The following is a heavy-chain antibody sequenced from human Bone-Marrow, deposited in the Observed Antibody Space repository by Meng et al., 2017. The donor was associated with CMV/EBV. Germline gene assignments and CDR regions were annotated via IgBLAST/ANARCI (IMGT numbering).Heavy chain of an antibody. J-gene: IGHJ6*02. CDR2: IIPIFGTA. Sequence: SVKVSCKASGYIFTAYGISWVRQAPGQGLEWMGGIIPIFGTANYAQKFQGRVTITTDESTSTAYMELSSLRSEDTAVYYCARVGDVVVPAGDYYYGMDVWGQGTTVTVSS. D-gene: IGHD2-2*01. V-gene: IGHV1-69*05. CDR3: ARVGDVVVPAGDYYYGMDV. CDR1: GYIFTAYG.